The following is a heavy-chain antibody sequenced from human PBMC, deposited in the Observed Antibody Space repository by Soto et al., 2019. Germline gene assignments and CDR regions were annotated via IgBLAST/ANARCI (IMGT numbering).Heavy chain of an antibody. D-gene: IGHD3-3*01. CDR1: GFTVSSNY. J-gene: IGHJ3*02. Sequence: EVQLVESGGGLVQPGGSLRLSCAVSGFTVSSNYMNWVRQAPGKGLEWVSFIYSGGNTYYADSVKGRFTISRDNSKNMLYLQMNSLRVEDTALYYCAREVRVRGFAFDIWGQGTMVTVSS. V-gene: IGHV3-66*01. CDR2: IYSGGNT. CDR3: AREVRVRGFAFDI.